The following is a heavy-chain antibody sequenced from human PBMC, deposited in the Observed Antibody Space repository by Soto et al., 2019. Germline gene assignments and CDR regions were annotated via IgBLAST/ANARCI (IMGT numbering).Heavy chain of an antibody. Sequence: QVQLVESGGGVVQPGRSLRLSCAASGFTFSIYGMHWVRQAPGKGLEWVAIPWFDGSIEYYADSVKGRFTISRDNSKNTLYLQMNSLRAEDTAVYYCARDNHLGYCSGGSCYGLDSWGQGTLVTVSS. V-gene: IGHV3-33*01. D-gene: IGHD2-15*01. CDR1: GFTFSIYG. CDR2: PWFDGSIE. J-gene: IGHJ5*01. CDR3: ARDNHLGYCSGGSCYGLDS.